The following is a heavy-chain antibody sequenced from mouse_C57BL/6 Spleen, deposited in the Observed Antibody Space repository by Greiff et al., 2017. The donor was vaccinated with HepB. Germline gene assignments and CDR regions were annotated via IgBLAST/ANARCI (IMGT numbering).Heavy chain of an antibody. V-gene: IGHV5-9-1*02. Sequence: VQLQDSGEGLVKPGGSLKLSCAASGFTFSSYAMSWVRQTPEKRLEWVAYISSGGDYIYYADTVKGRFTISRDNARNTLYLQMSSLKSEDTAMYYCTRVPHHYYGSSYRYYYAMDYWGQRTSVTVSS. CDR2: ISSGGDYI. J-gene: IGHJ4*01. CDR1: GFTFSSYA. CDR3: TRVPHHYYGSSYRYYYAMDY. D-gene: IGHD1-1*01.